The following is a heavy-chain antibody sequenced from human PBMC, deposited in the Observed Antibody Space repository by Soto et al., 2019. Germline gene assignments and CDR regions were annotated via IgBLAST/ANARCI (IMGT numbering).Heavy chain of an antibody. CDR3: AKDQSGYDQYYFDY. CDR1: GFTFTTAW. V-gene: IGHV3-15*07. Sequence: GGSLRLSCAASGFTFTTAWINWVRQAPGKGLEWVGRIKSKADGGTPDFAAPVRGRFAISRDDSKNTLYLQMNSLRAEDTAVYYCAKDQSGYDQYYFDYWGQGTLVTVSS. D-gene: IGHD5-12*01. CDR2: IKSKADGGTP. J-gene: IGHJ4*02.